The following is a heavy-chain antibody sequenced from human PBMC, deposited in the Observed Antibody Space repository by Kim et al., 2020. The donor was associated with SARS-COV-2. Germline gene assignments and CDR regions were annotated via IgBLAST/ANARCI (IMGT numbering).Heavy chain of an antibody. D-gene: IGHD1-26*01. V-gene: IGHV1-8*01. CDR1: GYTFTSYD. CDR2: MNPNSGNT. Sequence: ASVKVSCKASGYTFTSYDINWVRQATGQGLEWMGWMNPNSGNTGYAQKFQGRVTMTRNTSISTAYMELSSLRSEDTAVYYCARGQRWLWELPGWGYYGMDVWGQGTTVTVSS. J-gene: IGHJ6*02. CDR3: ARGQRWLWELPGWGYYGMDV.